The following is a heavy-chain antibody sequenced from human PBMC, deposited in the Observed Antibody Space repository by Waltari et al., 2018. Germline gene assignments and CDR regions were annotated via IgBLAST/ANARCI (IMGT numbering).Heavy chain of an antibody. CDR1: GFTVSSYY. J-gene: IGHJ4*02. Sequence: EVQLVESGGGLVQPGGSPRLSCAASGFTVSSYYMTWVRQAPGKGLEWVSVIYSGGSTYYADSVKGRFTISRDNLKNTLYLQMNSLRPEDTAVYYCARRRGGDYYFDYWGQGTLVTVSS. CDR2: IYSGGST. D-gene: IGHD2-21*02. V-gene: IGHV3-66*02. CDR3: ARRRGGDYYFDY.